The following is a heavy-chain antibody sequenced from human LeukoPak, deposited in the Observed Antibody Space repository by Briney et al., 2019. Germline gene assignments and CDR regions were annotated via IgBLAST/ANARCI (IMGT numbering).Heavy chain of an antibody. CDR2: IYSGGST. CDR3: AKRLGEWLLLGDAFDI. Sequence: GGSLRLSCAASGFTVSSNYMSWVRQAPGKGLEWVSVIYSGGSTYYADSVKGRFTISRDNSKNTLYLQMDSLRAEDTAVYYCAKRLGEWLLLGDAFDIWGQGTMVTVSS. V-gene: IGHV3-66*01. CDR1: GFTVSSNY. D-gene: IGHD3-22*01. J-gene: IGHJ3*02.